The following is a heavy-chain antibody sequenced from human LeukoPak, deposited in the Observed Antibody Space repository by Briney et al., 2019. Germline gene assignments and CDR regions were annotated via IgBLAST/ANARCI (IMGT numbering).Heavy chain of an antibody. J-gene: IGHJ4*02. CDR3: AVDSGYDGAVAGPLDFDY. CDR1: GGTSSSYA. Sequence: SVKVSCKASGGTSSSYAISWVRQAPGQGLEWMGGIIPIFGTANYAQKFQGRVTITTDESTSTAYMELSSLRSEDTAVYYCAVDSGYDGAVAGPLDFDYWGQGTLVTVSS. D-gene: IGHD5-12*01. CDR2: IIPIFGTA. V-gene: IGHV1-69*05.